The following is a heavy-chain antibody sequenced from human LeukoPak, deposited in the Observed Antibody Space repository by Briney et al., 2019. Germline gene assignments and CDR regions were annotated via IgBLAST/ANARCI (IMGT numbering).Heavy chain of an antibody. D-gene: IGHD4-17*01. Sequence: GGSLRLSCAASGFTFSSYEMNWVRQAPGKGLEWVSYISSSGSTIYYADSVKGRLTISRDNAKNSLYLQMNSLRAEDTAVYYCAKHPTVTTHYYYYMDVWGKGTTVTVSS. CDR1: GFTFSSYE. CDR2: ISSSGSTI. V-gene: IGHV3-48*03. J-gene: IGHJ6*03. CDR3: AKHPTVTTHYYYYMDV.